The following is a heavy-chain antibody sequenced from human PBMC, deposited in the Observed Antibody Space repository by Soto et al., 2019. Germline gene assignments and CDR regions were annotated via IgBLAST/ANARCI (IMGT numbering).Heavy chain of an antibody. CDR2: IIPILGIA. J-gene: IGHJ4*02. CDR3: ARLGAAAGTYYFAY. V-gene: IGHV1-69*02. D-gene: IGHD6-13*01. Sequence: PVKVGSAACRGTVNISTVAVARKTPGQGLEWMGRIIPILGIANYAQKFQGRVTITADKSTSTAYMELSSLRSEDTAVYYCARLGAAAGTYYFAYWVQGTLVTVSS. CDR1: RGTVNIST.